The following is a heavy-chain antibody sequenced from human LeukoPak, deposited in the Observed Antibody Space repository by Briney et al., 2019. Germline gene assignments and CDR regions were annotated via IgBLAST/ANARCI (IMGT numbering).Heavy chain of an antibody. CDR2: IYYSGST. D-gene: IGHD6-13*01. Sequence: SETLSLTCTVSGGSISSSSYYWSWIRQPPGKGLEWIGSIYYSGSTYYNPSLKSRVTISVDTSKNQFSLKLSSVTAADTAVYYCAREGYGVDYWGQGTLVTVSS. J-gene: IGHJ4*02. CDR3: AREGYGVDY. V-gene: IGHV4-39*01. CDR1: GGSISSSSYY.